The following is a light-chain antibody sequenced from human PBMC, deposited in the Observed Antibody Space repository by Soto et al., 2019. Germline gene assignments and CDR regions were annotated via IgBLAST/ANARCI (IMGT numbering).Light chain of an antibody. CDR1: QSVLYSSNNQNY. Sequence: DIVMTQTPDSLAVSLGERATINCKSSQSVLYSSNNQNYLAWYQQKPGQPPKLLIYWASTRESGVPDRFSGSGSATDFTLTISSLQAEDVAVYYCQQYYSTPQTFGQGTKVEIK. CDR2: WAS. J-gene: IGKJ1*01. V-gene: IGKV4-1*01. CDR3: QQYYSTPQT.